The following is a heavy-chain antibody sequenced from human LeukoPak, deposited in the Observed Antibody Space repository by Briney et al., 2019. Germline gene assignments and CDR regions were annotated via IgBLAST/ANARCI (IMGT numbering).Heavy chain of an antibody. J-gene: IGHJ3*02. Sequence: QPGRSLRLSCVASGFTFDDYAMHWVRQAPGKGLEWVSGISWTSGTIGYEDSVKGRFTISRDNAKDSLYLQMNSLRAEDTALYYCAKDAWAALRFFDGGFDIWGQGTMVTVSS. CDR1: GFTFDDYA. D-gene: IGHD3-9*01. CDR3: AKDAWAALRFFDGGFDI. V-gene: IGHV3-9*01. CDR2: ISWTSGTI.